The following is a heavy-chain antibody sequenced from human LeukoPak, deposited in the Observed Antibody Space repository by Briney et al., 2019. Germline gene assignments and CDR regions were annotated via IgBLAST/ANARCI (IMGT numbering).Heavy chain of an antibody. CDR1: GFTLSVAA. CDR2: IGASGEST. D-gene: IGHD5-24*01. J-gene: IGHJ3*01. Sequence: GGSLRLSCAASGFTLSVAAMTWVRQAPGKGLEWVSLIGASGESTYYADSVKGRFTISRDNSKNTLSLQMNSLRVEDTAMYFCAKDIQLSTWGLGTMVTVSS. CDR3: AKDIQLST. V-gene: IGHV3-23*01.